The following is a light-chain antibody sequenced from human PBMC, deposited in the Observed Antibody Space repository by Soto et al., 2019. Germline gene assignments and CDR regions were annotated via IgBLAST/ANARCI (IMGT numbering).Light chain of an antibody. CDR2: GNT. Sequence: QSVLTQPPSVSGAPGQRVTISCTGSSSNIGAHYDVHWYQQLPGTAPKLLIYGNTNRPSGVPDRFSGSKSGTSASLAITGLQAEDGADYLCQSYNSSLGGVIFGGGTKLTVL. J-gene: IGLJ2*01. CDR3: QSYNSSLGGVI. CDR1: SSNIGAHYD. V-gene: IGLV1-40*01.